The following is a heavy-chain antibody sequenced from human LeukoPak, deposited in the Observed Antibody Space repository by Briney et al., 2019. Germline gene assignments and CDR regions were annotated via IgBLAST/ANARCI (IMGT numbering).Heavy chain of an antibody. D-gene: IGHD3-9*01. Sequence: SETLSLTCAVYGGSFSGYYWSWIRKPPGKGLEWIGEINHSGSTNYNPSLKSRVTISVDTSKNQFSLKLSSVTAADTAMYYCARTGDDWYYDILTGYHDYWGQGTLVTVSS. CDR2: INHSGST. CDR1: GGSFSGYY. J-gene: IGHJ4*02. CDR3: ARTGDDWYYDILTGYHDY. V-gene: IGHV4-34*01.